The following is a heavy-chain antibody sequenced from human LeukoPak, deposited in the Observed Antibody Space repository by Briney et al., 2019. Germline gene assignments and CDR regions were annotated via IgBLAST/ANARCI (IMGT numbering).Heavy chain of an antibody. CDR1: GFTFSSDD. CDR3: ARDWYCSSSICYTDRNWFDP. J-gene: IGHJ5*02. D-gene: IGHD2-2*02. V-gene: IGHV3-21*04. CDR2: ISTTSSYT. Sequence: GGSLRLSCAASGFTFSSDDMSWVRQAPGKGLEWVSYISTTSSYTDYADSVRGRFTISRDNANNLLYLQMNSLRPEDTAVYYCARDWYCSSSICYTDRNWFDPWGQGTLVTVSS.